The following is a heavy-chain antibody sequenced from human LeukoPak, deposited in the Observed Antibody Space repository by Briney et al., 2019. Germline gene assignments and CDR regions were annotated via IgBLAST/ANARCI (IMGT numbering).Heavy chain of an antibody. J-gene: IGHJ4*02. Sequence: GGSLRLSCAASGFTFSSYSMNWVRQAPGKGLEWVSSISSSSSYIYYADSVKGRFTISRDNAKNSLYLQMNSLRAEDTTVYYCARVDTAMVSQNVDYWGQGTLVTVSS. CDR1: GFTFSSYS. D-gene: IGHD5-18*01. CDR3: ARVDTAMVSQNVDY. V-gene: IGHV3-21*01. CDR2: ISSSSSYI.